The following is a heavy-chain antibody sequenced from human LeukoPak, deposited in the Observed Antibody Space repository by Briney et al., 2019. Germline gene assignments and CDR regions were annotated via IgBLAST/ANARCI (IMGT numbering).Heavy chain of an antibody. CDR1: GCTFSSYA. CDR2: ISYDGSNK. Sequence: GGSLRLSCAASGCTFSSYAMPWVRQAPGKGLEWVAVISYDGSNKYYADSVKGRFTISRDNSKNTLYLQMNSLRAEDTAVYYCARDRAESSGYYYWSLFDPLGQGTLVTVSS. V-gene: IGHV3-30-3*01. J-gene: IGHJ5*02. D-gene: IGHD3-22*01. CDR3: ARDRAESSGYYYWSLFDP.